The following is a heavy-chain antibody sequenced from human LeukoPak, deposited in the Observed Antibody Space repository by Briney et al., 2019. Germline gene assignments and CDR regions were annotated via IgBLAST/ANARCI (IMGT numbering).Heavy chain of an antibody. D-gene: IGHD2-2*01. V-gene: IGHV1-24*01. CDR1: GYTLTELS. CDR3: AAYQLGAFDI. Sequence: GASVKVTCKVTGYTLTELSMHWVRQAPGKGLEWVGGFDPEDDETIYAQKFQGRVTMTEYTSTDTAYMALSSMRSEDTAVYYCAAYQLGAFDIWGQGTMVTVSS. J-gene: IGHJ3*02. CDR2: FDPEDDET.